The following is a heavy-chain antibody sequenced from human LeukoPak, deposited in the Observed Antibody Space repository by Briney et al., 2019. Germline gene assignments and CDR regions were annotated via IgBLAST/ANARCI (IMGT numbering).Heavy chain of an antibody. CDR3: AREGPTREGDC. J-gene: IGHJ4*02. D-gene: IGHD1-26*01. V-gene: IGHV3-33*01. CDR1: GFTFSSYG. Sequence: PGRSLRLSCAASGFTFSSYGMHWVRQAPGKGLEWVAVIWYDGSNKYYAGSVKGRFTISRDNSKNTLSLQMNSLRAEDTAVYYCAREGPTREGDCWGQGTLVTVSS. CDR2: IWYDGSNK.